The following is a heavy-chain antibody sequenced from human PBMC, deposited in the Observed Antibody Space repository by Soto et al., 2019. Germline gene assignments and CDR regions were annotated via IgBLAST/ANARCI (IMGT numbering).Heavy chain of an antibody. CDR1: GFSLSTSGMC. CDR2: IDWDDDK. V-gene: IGHV2-70*01. Sequence: ESGPTLVNPTQTLTLTCTFSGFSLSTSGMCVSWIRQPPGKALEWLALIDWDDDKYYSTSLKTRLTISKDTSKNQVVLTMTNMDPVDTATYYCARTREMATESNYYGMDVWGQGTTVTASS. D-gene: IGHD5-12*01. CDR3: ARTREMATESNYYGMDV. J-gene: IGHJ6*02.